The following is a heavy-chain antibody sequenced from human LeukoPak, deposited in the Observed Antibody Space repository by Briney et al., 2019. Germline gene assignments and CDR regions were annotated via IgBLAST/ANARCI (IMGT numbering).Heavy chain of an antibody. Sequence: SETLSLTCTVSGGSISSYYWSWIRQSPGKGLECIGCISYTVSTNYNPSLKSRVTISADTSKNQFSLKLTSVTAADTAVYYCAHFKGGSFDFWGQGTMVTVSS. V-gene: IGHV4-59*08. CDR3: AHFKGGSFDF. J-gene: IGHJ3*01. D-gene: IGHD1-26*01. CDR2: ISYTVST. CDR1: GGSISSYY.